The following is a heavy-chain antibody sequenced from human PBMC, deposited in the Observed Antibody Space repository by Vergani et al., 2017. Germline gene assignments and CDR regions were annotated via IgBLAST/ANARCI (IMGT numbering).Heavy chain of an antibody. J-gene: IGHJ4*02. V-gene: IGHV2-5*02. CDR2: LYWDVDK. CDR1: GFSLSTSGVG. CDR3: AHIYGSVSYLGE. Sequence: QITLKESGPTLVKPTQTLTLTCTFSGFSLSTSGVGVGWIRQPPGKGLEWLGLLYWDVDKRYSASLKSRLTITKDTSKNQVVLTMTSMDPVDTATYYCAHIYGSVSYLGEWGQGSLVTVSS. D-gene: IGHD3-10*01.